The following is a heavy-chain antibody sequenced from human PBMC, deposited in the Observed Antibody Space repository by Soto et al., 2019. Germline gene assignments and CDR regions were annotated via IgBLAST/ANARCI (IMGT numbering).Heavy chain of an antibody. D-gene: IGHD5-18*01. CDR3: ARAGTGQLLDFDY. J-gene: IGHJ4*02. V-gene: IGHV1-69*13. CDR2: IIPIFGTA. CDR1: GGTFSSYA. Sequence: GASVKVSCKASGGTFSSYAISWVRQAPGQGLEWMGGIIPIFGTANYAQKFQGRVTITADESTSTAYMELSSLRSEDTAVYYCARAGTGQLLDFDYWGQGTLVTVSS.